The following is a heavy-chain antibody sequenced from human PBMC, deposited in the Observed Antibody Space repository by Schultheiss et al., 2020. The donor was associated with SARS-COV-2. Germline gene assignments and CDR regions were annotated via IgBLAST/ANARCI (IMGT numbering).Heavy chain of an antibody. J-gene: IGHJ4*02. CDR1: GFTFSNSD. CDR3: AKDPGSGGSCFGC. D-gene: IGHD2-15*01. Sequence: GESLKISCAASGFTFSNSDMNWVHQAPGKGLEWVAVISYDGSNKYYADSVKGRFTISRDNSKNTLYLQMNSLSAEDTAVYYCAKDPGSGGSCFGCWGQGTLVTVSS. V-gene: IGHV3-30*18. CDR2: ISYDGSNK.